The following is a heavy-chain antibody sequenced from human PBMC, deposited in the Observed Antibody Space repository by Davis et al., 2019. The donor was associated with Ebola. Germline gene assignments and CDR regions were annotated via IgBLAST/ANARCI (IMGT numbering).Heavy chain of an antibody. CDR2: INPSGGST. CDR3: ARVAAMVWFDP. D-gene: IGHD5-18*01. J-gene: IGHJ5*02. V-gene: IGHV1-46*01. Sequence: ASVKVSCKASGYTFTSYYMHWVRQAPGQGLEWMGIINPSGGSTSYAQKFQGRVTMTRDTSTSTAYMELRSLRSDDTAVYYCARVAAMVWFDPWGQGTLVTVSS. CDR1: GYTFTSYY.